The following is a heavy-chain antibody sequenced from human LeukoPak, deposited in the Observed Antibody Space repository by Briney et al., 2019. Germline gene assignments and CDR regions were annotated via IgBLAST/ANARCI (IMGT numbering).Heavy chain of an antibody. CDR1: GFTFSSYG. V-gene: IGHV3-30*19. D-gene: IGHD5-12*01. J-gene: IGHJ3*02. Sequence: SGGSLRLSCAASGFTFSSYGMHWARQAPGKGLGWVAVISYDGSNKYYADSVKGRFTISRDNSKNTLYLQMNSLRAEDTAVYYCAKDGADVVAMILWRSASDIWGQGTLVTVSS. CDR3: AKDGADVVAMILWRSASDI. CDR2: ISYDGSNK.